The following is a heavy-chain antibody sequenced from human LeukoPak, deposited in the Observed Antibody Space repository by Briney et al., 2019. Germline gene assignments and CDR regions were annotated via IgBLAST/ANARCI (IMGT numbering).Heavy chain of an antibody. D-gene: IGHD5-12*01. CDR2: INTNTGNP. CDR3: ARDREGGYDLAYFDY. J-gene: IGHJ4*02. Sequence: ASVKVSCKASGYTFTSYAMNWVRQAPGQGLEWMGWINTNTGNPTYAQGFTGRFVFSLATSVSTAYLQISSLKAEDTAVYYCARDREGGYDLAYFDYWGQGTLVTVSS. V-gene: IGHV7-4-1*02. CDR1: GYTFTSYA.